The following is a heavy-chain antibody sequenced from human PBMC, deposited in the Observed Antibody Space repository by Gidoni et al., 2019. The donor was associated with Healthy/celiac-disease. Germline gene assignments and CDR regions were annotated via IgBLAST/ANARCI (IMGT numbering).Heavy chain of an antibody. J-gene: IGHJ4*02. Sequence: QVQLQASGPGLVKPSGTLSLTCAVSGGSISRSNWWSWVRQPPGKGLEWIGEIYHSGSTNYNPSLKSRVTISVDKSKNQFSLKLSSVTAADTAVYYCARTRSYCSGGSCYHHFDYWGQGTLVTVSS. CDR1: GGSISRSNW. CDR2: IYHSGST. CDR3: ARTRSYCSGGSCYHHFDY. D-gene: IGHD2-15*01. V-gene: IGHV4-4*02.